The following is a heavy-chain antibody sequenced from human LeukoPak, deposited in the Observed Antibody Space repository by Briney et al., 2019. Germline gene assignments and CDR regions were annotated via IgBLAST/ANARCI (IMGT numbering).Heavy chain of an antibody. CDR3: ARDPTQWLRYGYFDY. J-gene: IGHJ4*02. CDR2: IYTSGST. CDR1: GGSISSGSYY. Sequence: SETLSLTCTVSGGSISSGSYYWSWIRQPAGMGLEWIGRIYTSGSTNYNPSLKSRVTISVDTSKNQFSLKLSSVTAADTAVYYCARDPTQWLRYGYFDYWGQGTLVTVSS. D-gene: IGHD5-12*01. V-gene: IGHV4-61*02.